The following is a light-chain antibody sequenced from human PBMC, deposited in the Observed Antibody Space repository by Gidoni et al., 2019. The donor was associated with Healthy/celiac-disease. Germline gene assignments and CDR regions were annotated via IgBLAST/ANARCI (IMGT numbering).Light chain of an antibody. CDR2: DVS. Sequence: QSALTQPRSVSGSPGQSVTISCTGTSSDVGGYNYVSWYQEHPGKAPKLMIYDVSKLPSGVPDRFSGSKSGNTASLTISGLQAEDEADYYCCSYEGSYTFEVVFGGGTKLTVL. CDR3: CSYEGSYTFEVV. J-gene: IGLJ2*01. CDR1: SSDVGGYNY. V-gene: IGLV2-11*01.